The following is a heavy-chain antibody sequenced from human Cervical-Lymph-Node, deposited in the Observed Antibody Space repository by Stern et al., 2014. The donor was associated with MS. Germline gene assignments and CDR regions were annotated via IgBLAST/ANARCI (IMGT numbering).Heavy chain of an antibody. V-gene: IGHV4-59*01. Sequence: QEQLQESGPGLVKPSETLSLICTVSGGSISSYYWSWIRQPPGKGLEWIGYGYYSGSTNYNPSLKSRVTISVDTSKNQFSLKLTSVTAADTAMYYCARLRVITASFDPWGQGTLVTVSS. D-gene: IGHD4-11*01. CDR3: ARLRVITASFDP. J-gene: IGHJ5*02. CDR2: GYYSGST. CDR1: GGSISSYY.